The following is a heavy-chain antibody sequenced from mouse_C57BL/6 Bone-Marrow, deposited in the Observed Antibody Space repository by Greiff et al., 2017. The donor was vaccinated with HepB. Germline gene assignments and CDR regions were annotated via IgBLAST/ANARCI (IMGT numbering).Heavy chain of an antibody. CDR1: GYSITSGYY. D-gene: IGHD1-1*01. CDR2: ISYDGNN. V-gene: IGHV3-6*01. J-gene: IGHJ2*01. CDR3: ARTYGSSYVPPDY. Sequence: ESGPGLVKPSQSLSLTCSVTGYSITSGYYWHWIRQFPGNKLEWMGYISYDGNNNYHPSLKNRISITRDTSNNQFFLKLNSVTTEDTSTYYCARTYGSSYVPPDYWGQGTTLTVSS.